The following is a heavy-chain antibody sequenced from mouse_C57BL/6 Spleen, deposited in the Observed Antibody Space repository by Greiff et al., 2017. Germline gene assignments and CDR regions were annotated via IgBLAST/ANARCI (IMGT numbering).Heavy chain of an antibody. CDR3: ARSPLYDGYCVYWYFDV. CDR2: ISYSGST. Sequence: VQLQQSGPGLAKPSQTLSLTCSVTGYSITSDYWNWIRKFPGNKLEYMGYISYSGSTYYNPSLKSRISITRDTSKNQYYLQLNSVTTEDTATYYCARSPLYDGYCVYWYFDVWGTGTTVTVSS. V-gene: IGHV3-8*01. CDR1: GYSITSDY. D-gene: IGHD2-3*01. J-gene: IGHJ1*03.